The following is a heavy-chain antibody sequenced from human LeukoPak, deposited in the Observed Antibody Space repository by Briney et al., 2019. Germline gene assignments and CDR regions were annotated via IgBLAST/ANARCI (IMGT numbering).Heavy chain of an antibody. CDR2: MYHTGST. J-gene: IGHJ4*02. Sequence: SETLSLTCTVSGYSMSSGYYWGWIRQPPERGLEWIGSMYHTGSTYYNPSLKSRVTISVDTSKNQFYLKLSSVTAADTAVYYCARGGGWITMIVSSKVVSPQQDDYWGQGTLVTVSS. CDR3: ARGGGWITMIVSSKVVSPQQDDY. V-gene: IGHV4-38-2*02. D-gene: IGHD3-22*01. CDR1: GYSMSSGYY.